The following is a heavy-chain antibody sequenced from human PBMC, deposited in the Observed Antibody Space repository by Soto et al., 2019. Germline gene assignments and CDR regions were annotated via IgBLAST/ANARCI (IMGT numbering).Heavy chain of an antibody. CDR2: INAGNGNT. J-gene: IGHJ4*02. CDR3: ARTHRIVVVTAIRLSSYFDY. V-gene: IGHV1-3*01. Sequence: GASVKVSCKASGYTFTSYAMHWVRQAPGQGLEWMGWINAGNGNTKYSQKFQGRVTITRDTSASTAYMELSSLRSEDTAVYYCARTHRIVVVTAIRLSSYFDYWGQGTLVTVSS. D-gene: IGHD2-21*02. CDR1: GYTFTSYA.